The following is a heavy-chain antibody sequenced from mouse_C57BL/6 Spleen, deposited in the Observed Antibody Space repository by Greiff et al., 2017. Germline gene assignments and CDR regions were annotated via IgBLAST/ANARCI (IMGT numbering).Heavy chain of an antibody. CDR1: GFTFSSYT. CDR3: AYDYDEEDYAMDY. CDR2: ISGGGGNT. V-gene: IGHV5-9*01. Sequence: EVQVVESGGGLVKPGGSLKLSCAASGFTFSSYTMSWVRQTPEKRLEWVATISGGGGNTYYPDSVKGRFTISRDNAKNTLYLQMSSLRSEDTALYYCAYDYDEEDYAMDYWGQGTSVTVSS. J-gene: IGHJ4*01. D-gene: IGHD2-4*01.